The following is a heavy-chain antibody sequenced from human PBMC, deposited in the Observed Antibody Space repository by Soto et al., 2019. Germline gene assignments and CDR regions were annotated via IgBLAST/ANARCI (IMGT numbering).Heavy chain of an antibody. V-gene: IGHV3-23*01. CDR2: ISGSGGST. J-gene: IGHJ4*02. CDR3: AKDLSLWDRTASDY. D-gene: IGHD3-16*01. CDR1: GFTFSSYA. Sequence: EVQLLESGGGLVQPGGSLRLSCAASGFTFSSYAMSWVRQAPGKGLEWVSAISGSGGSTYYADSVKGRFTISRDKSKNTLYLQMNSLRAEDTAVYYCAKDLSLWDRTASDYRGQGTLVTVSS.